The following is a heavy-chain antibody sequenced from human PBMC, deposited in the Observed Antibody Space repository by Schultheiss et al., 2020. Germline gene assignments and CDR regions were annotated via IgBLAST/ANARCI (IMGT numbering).Heavy chain of an antibody. D-gene: IGHD3-3*01. Sequence: SVKVSCKASGGTFSSYAISWVRQAPGQGLEWMGGIIPIFGTANYAQKFQGRVTITADESTSTAYMELSSLRSEDTAVYYCARGTFGVVIPGGYYYGMDVWGQGTTVTVSS. J-gene: IGHJ6*02. CDR2: IIPIFGTA. CDR1: GGTFSSYA. V-gene: IGHV1-69*13. CDR3: ARGTFGVVIPGGYYYGMDV.